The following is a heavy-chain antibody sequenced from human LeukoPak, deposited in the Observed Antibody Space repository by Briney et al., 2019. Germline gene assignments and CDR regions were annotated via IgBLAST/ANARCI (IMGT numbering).Heavy chain of an antibody. CDR3: ARGEYCSSTSCYFFSWFDP. CDR1: GGSISSGSYY. D-gene: IGHD2-2*01. J-gene: IGHJ5*02. CDR2: IYTSGST. V-gene: IGHV4-61*02. Sequence: SETLSLTCTVSGGSISSGSYYWSWIRQPAGNGLEWIGRIYTSGSTNYNPSLKSRVTISVDTSKNQFSLKLSSVTAADTAVYYCARGEYCSSTSCYFFSWFDPWGQGTLVTVSS.